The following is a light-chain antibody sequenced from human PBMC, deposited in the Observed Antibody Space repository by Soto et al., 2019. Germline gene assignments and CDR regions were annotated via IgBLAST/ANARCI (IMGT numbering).Light chain of an antibody. Sequence: DIQMTQSPSSLSASVGDRVTITCRASQNVHSDLNWYQQKAGKAPKLLIYAASSLQSGVTSRFSGSGSGTHFTLTITSLQTEDFATYYCQHIHSSPITFGQGTRLDIK. J-gene: IGKJ5*01. CDR3: QHIHSSPIT. V-gene: IGKV1-39*01. CDR1: QNVHSD. CDR2: AAS.